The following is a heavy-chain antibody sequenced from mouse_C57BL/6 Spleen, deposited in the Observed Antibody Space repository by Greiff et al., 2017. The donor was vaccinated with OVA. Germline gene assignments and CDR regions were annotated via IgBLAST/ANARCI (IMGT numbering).Heavy chain of an antibody. CDR1: GFTFTDYY. CDR2: IRNKANGYTT. Sequence: EVQGVESGGGLVQPGGSLSLSCAASGFTFTDYYMSWVRQPPGKALEWLGFIRNKANGYTTEYSASVKGRFTISRDNSQSILYLQMNALRAEDSATYYCARYEDSSGYYYFDYWGQGTTLTVSS. D-gene: IGHD3-2*02. CDR3: ARYEDSSGYYYFDY. J-gene: IGHJ2*01. V-gene: IGHV7-3*01.